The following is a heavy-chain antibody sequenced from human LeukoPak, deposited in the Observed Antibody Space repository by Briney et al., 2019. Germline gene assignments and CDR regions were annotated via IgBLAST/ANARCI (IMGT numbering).Heavy chain of an antibody. CDR3: VRDRADGRPWVEFDP. Sequence: GGALRLSCVASGFSLSSYAMSWVRPAPGGAPEWVSLVYSAGGVHYADSVQGRFFISRDISKNTLYLQMNNLKIEDTAVYHCVRDRADGRPWVEFDPWGQGTVVTVSS. CDR2: VYSAGGV. CDR1: GFSLSSYA. J-gene: IGHJ5*02. D-gene: IGHD3-16*01. V-gene: IGHV3-66*02.